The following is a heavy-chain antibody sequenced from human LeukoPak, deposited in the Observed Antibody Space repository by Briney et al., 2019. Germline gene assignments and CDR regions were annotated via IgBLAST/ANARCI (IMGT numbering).Heavy chain of an antibody. CDR2: ISAYTGDT. Sequence: ASVKVSCKASGYTFTGYGLSWVRQAPGQGLEWIGWISAYTGDTNYARKVQGRVTLTTDTSTSTAYMELRSLTSDDTAIYYCARDRHFWRTETDYYYYMDVWGKGTTVTVSS. J-gene: IGHJ6*03. CDR3: ARDRHFWRTETDYYYYMDV. V-gene: IGHV1-18*01. D-gene: IGHD3-3*02. CDR1: GYTFTGYG.